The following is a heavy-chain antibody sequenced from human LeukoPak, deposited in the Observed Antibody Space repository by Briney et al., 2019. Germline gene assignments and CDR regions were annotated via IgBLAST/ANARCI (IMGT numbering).Heavy chain of an antibody. Sequence: GGSLRLSCAASGFTFSSYAMHWVRQAPGKGLEWVAVISYDGSNKYYADSVKGRFTISRDNSKNTLYLQMNSLRAEDTAVYYCARDVIAAPGDTLWYWGQGTLVTVSS. D-gene: IGHD6-13*01. V-gene: IGHV3-30-3*01. CDR2: ISYDGSNK. CDR3: ARDVIAAPGDTLWY. CDR1: GFTFSSYA. J-gene: IGHJ4*02.